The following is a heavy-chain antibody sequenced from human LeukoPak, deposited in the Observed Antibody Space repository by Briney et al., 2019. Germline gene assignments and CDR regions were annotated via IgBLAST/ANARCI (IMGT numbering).Heavy chain of an antibody. CDR1: GFTFSTYW. V-gene: IGHV3-74*03. CDR2: INGDGTST. J-gene: IGHJ4*02. Sequence: GGSLRLSCAASGFTFSTYWMHWVRQAPGKGLLWVSRINGDGTSTKYADSVKGRFTISRDNARHTLYLQMNSLRAEDTAVYYCARSRAYFDYRGQGTLVTVSS. D-gene: IGHD6-13*01. CDR3: ARSRAYFDY.